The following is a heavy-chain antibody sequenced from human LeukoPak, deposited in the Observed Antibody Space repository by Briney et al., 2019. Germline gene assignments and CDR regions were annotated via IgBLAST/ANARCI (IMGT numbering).Heavy chain of an antibody. J-gene: IGHJ4*02. Sequence: PGGSLRLSCAASGFTVSSKYMSWVRQAPGKGLEWVSVKGRFTISRDNAKNSLYLQMNSLRAEDTAVYYCARGNIKFDYWGQGTLATVSS. V-gene: IGHV3-53*01. CDR1: GFTVSSKY. CDR3: ARGNIKFDY.